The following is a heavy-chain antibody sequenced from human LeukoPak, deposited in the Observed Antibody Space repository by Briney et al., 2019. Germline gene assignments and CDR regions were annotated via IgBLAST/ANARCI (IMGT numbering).Heavy chain of an antibody. CDR2: ISGSGDST. V-gene: IGHV3-23*01. CDR1: GFTLSSYA. Sequence: GGSLRLSCAASGFTLSSYAMSWVRQAPGRGLEWVSTISGSGDSTYYADSVKGRFTISRDNSKNTLYLQMNSLRPEDTAVYYCPKGCASTSCYTSEYWGQGTLVTVSS. D-gene: IGHD2-2*02. J-gene: IGHJ4*02. CDR3: PKGCASTSCYTSEY.